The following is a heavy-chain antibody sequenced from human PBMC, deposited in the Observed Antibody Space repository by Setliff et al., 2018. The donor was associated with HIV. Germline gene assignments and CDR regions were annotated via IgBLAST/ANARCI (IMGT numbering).Heavy chain of an antibody. CDR1: GYTFTAYC. J-gene: IGHJ3*01. D-gene: IGHD1-26*01. CDR3: AKQGYSDSLYALDV. V-gene: IGHV1-2*06. Sequence: ASVKVSCKTSGYTFTAYCIYWVRKAPGHGLELMGRIHPNTGSTNYLQEFQGRVTITRDTSMSKVYLALTGLTSDETAVYYCAKQGYSDSLYALDVWGQGTMVTVSS. CDR2: IHPNTGST.